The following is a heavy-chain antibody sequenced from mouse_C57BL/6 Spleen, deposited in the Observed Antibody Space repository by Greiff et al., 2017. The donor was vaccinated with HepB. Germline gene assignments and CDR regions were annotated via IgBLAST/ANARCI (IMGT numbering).Heavy chain of an antibody. J-gene: IGHJ1*03. V-gene: IGHV1-59*01. CDR3: ARYPYYYGSSYWYFDV. Sequence: QVQLQQPGAELVRPGTSVKLSCKASGYTFTSYWMHWVKQRPGQGLEWIGVIDPSDSYTNYNQKFKGKATLTVDTSSSTAYMQLSSRTSEDSAVYYCARYPYYYGSSYWYFDVWGTGTTVTVSS. CDR2: IDPSDSYT. D-gene: IGHD1-1*01. CDR1: GYTFTSYW.